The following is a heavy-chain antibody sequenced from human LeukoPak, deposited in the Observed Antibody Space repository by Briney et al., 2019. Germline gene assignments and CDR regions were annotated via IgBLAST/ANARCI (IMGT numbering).Heavy chain of an antibody. D-gene: IGHD4-23*01. CDR1: VGSISSCD. J-gene: IGHJ2*01. CDR3: GRGTLHPVVTPYWYFDL. CDR2: IYSSGST. Sequence: SETLSLTCTVSVGSISSCDSSWIRQPAGKGLEWIGRIYSSGSTNYNPSLKSRVTISVDKYKNQFSLKLSSVTAADTAVDYCGRGTLHPVVTPYWYFDLWGRGTLVTVSS. V-gene: IGHV4-4*07.